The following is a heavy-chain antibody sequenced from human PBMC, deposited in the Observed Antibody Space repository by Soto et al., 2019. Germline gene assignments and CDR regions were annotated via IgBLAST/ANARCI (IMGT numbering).Heavy chain of an antibody. CDR1: CGSFSGYY. CDR3: ARGKVGAIGMDV. CDR2: INHSGST. J-gene: IGHJ6*02. V-gene: IGHV4-34*01. Sequence: SETLSLTCAVYCGSFSGYYWSWIRQPPGKGLEWIGEINHSGSTNYNPSLKSRVTISVDTSKNQFSLKLSSVTAADTAAYYCARGKVGAIGMDVWGQGTTVTVSS. D-gene: IGHD1-26*01.